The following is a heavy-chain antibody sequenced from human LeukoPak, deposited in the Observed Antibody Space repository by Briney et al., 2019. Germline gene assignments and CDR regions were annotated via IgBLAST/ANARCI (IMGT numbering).Heavy chain of an antibody. CDR2: IYSDGSRT. J-gene: IGHJ3*02. CDR1: GFTFSSYA. Sequence: PGGSLRLSCAASGFTFSSYAMNWVRQAPGKGLEWVSRIYSDGSRTTYADSVKGRFTISGDNAKNTLYLQMNSLRAEDTAVYYCARSGRGGAFDIWGHGTMVTVSS. CDR3: ARSGRGGAFDI. D-gene: IGHD1-26*01. V-gene: IGHV3-74*01.